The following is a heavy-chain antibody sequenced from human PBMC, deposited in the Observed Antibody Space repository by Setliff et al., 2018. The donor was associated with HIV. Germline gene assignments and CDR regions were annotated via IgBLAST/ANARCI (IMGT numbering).Heavy chain of an antibody. V-gene: IGHV4-4*09. CDR1: GGSISSHY. CDR2: IYTNGYT. J-gene: IGHJ6*02. CDR3: ARRGDFFYYAMDV. Sequence: SETLSLTCTVSGGSISSHYWTWIRQPAGKGPEWIGHIYTNGYTNYNPSLKSRVTISVDTSKNQFSLKLSSVTAADTAVYYCARRGDFFYYAMDVWGQGTTVTVSS.